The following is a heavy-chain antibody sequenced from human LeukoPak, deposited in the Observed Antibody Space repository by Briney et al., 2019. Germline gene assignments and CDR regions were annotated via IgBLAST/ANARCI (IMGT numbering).Heavy chain of an antibody. Sequence: SETLSLTCTVSGGSISSYYWSRIRQPPGKGLEWIGYIYYSGSTNYNPSLKSRVTISVDTSKNQFSLKLSSVTAADTAVYYCAGLDCGGDCYASPYYYYMDVWGKGTTVTVSS. CDR2: IYYSGST. V-gene: IGHV4-59*01. D-gene: IGHD2-21*01. CDR1: GGSISSYY. J-gene: IGHJ6*03. CDR3: AGLDCGGDCYASPYYYYMDV.